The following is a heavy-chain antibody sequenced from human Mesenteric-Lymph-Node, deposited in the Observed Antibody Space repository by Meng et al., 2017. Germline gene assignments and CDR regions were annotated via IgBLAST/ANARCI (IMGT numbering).Heavy chain of an antibody. CDR3: ASSDYYRSDY. CDR2: IYHSGST. D-gene: IGHD3-22*01. V-gene: IGHV4-4*02. CDR1: GGSIRSSNW. Sequence: VHLGEWGPGLGKPSVTLYPTCSVSGGSIRSSNWWSWVSQLPGKGLEWIGEIYHSGSTNYNPSLKSRVNISLDKSKNQLSLKLNYVTAADTAVYYCASSDYYRSDYWGQGTLVTVSS. J-gene: IGHJ4*02.